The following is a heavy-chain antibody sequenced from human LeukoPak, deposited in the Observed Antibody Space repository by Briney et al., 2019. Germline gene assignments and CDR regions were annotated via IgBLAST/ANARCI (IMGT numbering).Heavy chain of an antibody. CDR1: GGSISSYY. Sequence: PSETLSLTCAVYGGSISSYYWSWIRQPPGKGLEWIGYIYYSGSTNYNPSLKSRVTISVDTSKNQFSLKLSSVTAADTAVYYCARRRAGLRRDLWFDPWGQGTLVTVS. CDR2: IYYSGST. V-gene: IGHV4-59*12. CDR3: ARRRAGLRRDLWFDP. D-gene: IGHD2-15*01. J-gene: IGHJ5*02.